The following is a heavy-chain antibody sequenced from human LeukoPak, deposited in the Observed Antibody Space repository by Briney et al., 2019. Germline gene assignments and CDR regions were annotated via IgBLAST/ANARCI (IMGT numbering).Heavy chain of an antibody. J-gene: IGHJ4*02. D-gene: IGHD4-23*01. CDR3: TIRGRWTIADY. CDR2: MNPNSGNT. Sequence: ASVKVSCKASGYTFTSYDINWVRQATGQGLEWMGWMNPNSGNTGYAQKFQGRVTMTRNTSISTAYMELSSLRSDDTAVYYCTIRGRWTIADYWGQGTLVTVSS. CDR1: GYTFTSYD. V-gene: IGHV1-8*01.